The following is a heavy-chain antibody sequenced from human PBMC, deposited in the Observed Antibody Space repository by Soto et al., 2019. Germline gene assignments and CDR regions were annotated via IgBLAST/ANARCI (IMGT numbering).Heavy chain of an antibody. CDR3: AKFFVETGGSSGWPWSSHF. J-gene: IGHJ4*02. D-gene: IGHD6-25*01. CDR2: ISGTGGTT. V-gene: IGHV3-23*01. Sequence: EVQLLESGGGLVQPGGSLRLSCAASGFTFSSYAMSWVRQAPGKGLEWVSAISGTGGTTYYADSVKGRFTISRDNSRNTLHLQMNSLRADGTAIYYCAKFFVETGGSSGWPWSSHFWGQGTLVTVSS. CDR1: GFTFSSYA.